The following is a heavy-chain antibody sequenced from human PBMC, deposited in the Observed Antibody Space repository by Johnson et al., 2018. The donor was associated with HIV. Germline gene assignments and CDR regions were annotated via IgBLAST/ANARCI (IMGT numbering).Heavy chain of an antibody. CDR1: GFMFSNYG. CDR3: ARELGGSSLPFGAFDI. J-gene: IGHJ3*02. Sequence: QVRLVESGGGVVQPGGSLRLSCAASGFMFSNYGMYWVRQAPGKGLEWVSFIRYDGSNKDYVDSVKGRFTISRDNAKNSVYLQMNSLRAEDTAVYYCARELGGSSLPFGAFDIWGQGTMVTVSS. D-gene: IGHD6-13*01. V-gene: IGHV3-30*02. CDR2: IRYDGSNK.